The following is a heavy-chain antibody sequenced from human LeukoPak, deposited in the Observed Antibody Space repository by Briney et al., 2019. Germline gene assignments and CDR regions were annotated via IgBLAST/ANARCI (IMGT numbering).Heavy chain of an antibody. D-gene: IGHD6-6*01. V-gene: IGHV4-30-4*08. Sequence: SETLSLTCTVSGGSISSGDYYWSWIRQPPGKGLEWIGYIYYSGSTYYNPSLKSRVTISVDTSKNQFSLKLSSVTAADTAVYFCARAASGTAARFLDDAFDIWGQGTMVTVSS. CDR1: GGSISSGDYY. J-gene: IGHJ3*02. CDR2: IYYSGST. CDR3: ARAASGTAARFLDDAFDI.